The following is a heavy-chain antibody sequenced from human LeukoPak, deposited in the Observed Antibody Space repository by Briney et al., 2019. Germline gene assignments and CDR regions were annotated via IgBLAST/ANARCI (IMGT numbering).Heavy chain of an antibody. D-gene: IGHD3-16*01. CDR2: ISAYNGNT. V-gene: IGHV1-18*01. CDR3: ARDRLNRWGPVPPFDY. CDR1: GYTFTSYG. Sequence: ASVKVSCKASGYTFTSYGISWVRQAPGHGLEWMRWISAYNGNTNYAQKLQGRVTMTTDTSTSTAYMELRSLRSDDTAVYYCARDRLNRWGPVPPFDYWGQGTLVTVSS. J-gene: IGHJ4*02.